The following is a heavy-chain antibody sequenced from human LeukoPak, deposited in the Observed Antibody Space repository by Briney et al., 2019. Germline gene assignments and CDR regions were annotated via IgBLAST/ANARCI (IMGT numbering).Heavy chain of an antibody. CDR3: AKDGIYDEGFDS. V-gene: IGHV3-66*01. CDR1: GFTFSNYG. Sequence: GGSLRLSCAASGFTFSNYGMNWVRQAPGKGLEWVSIIYTGGSTYYADSVKGRFTISRDTSKNTLYLQMNSLRAEDTAMYYCAKDGIYDEGFDSWGQGTLVTVSS. J-gene: IGHJ4*02. CDR2: IYTGGST. D-gene: IGHD3-22*01.